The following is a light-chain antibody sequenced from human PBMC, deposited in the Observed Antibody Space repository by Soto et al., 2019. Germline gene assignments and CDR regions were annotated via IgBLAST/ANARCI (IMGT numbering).Light chain of an antibody. CDR1: QSVLYDSNNKNY. J-gene: IGKJ5*01. Sequence: DIVMTQSPDSLAVSLGERATINCKSSQSVLYDSNNKNYLAWYQQKPGQPPKLLIYWASTRESGVPDRFSGTGSGTDFTLTISSLQPEDFATYYCQQANSFRSITFGQGTRLEIK. CDR3: QQANSFRSIT. CDR2: WAS. V-gene: IGKV4-1*01.